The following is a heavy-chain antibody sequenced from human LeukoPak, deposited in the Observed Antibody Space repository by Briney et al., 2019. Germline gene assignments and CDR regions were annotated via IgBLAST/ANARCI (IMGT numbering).Heavy chain of an antibody. J-gene: IGHJ4*02. CDR2: ISSSSTYI. Sequence: GGSLRLSCAASGFTFNSYAMNWVRQAPGKGLEWVSSISSSSTYISYAVSVKGRFTISRDNAKNLLYLDMNSLRAEDTAVYYCARGHTAVTRHFDFWGQGTLVTVSS. D-gene: IGHD4-17*01. CDR3: ARGHTAVTRHFDF. CDR1: GFTFNSYA. V-gene: IGHV3-21*01.